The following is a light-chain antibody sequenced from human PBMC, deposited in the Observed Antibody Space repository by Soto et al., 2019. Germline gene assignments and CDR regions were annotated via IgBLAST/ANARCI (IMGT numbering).Light chain of an antibody. CDR2: DAS. CDR1: QSVRTY. Sequence: EIVLTQSPGTLSLSPGDRATLSCKASQSVRTYVGWYQQKPGQAPRLLIYDASSRATGIPARFSGSGSGTDFTLTISSLEPEDFAVYYGQQRSNWPITFGQGTRLDIK. J-gene: IGKJ5*01. CDR3: QQRSNWPIT. V-gene: IGKV3-11*01.